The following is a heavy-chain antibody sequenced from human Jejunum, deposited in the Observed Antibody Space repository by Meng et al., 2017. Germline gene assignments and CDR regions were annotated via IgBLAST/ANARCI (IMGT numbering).Heavy chain of an antibody. CDR3: ARDGGWVLSGYYRAY. J-gene: IGHJ4*02. CDR2: ISADGGST. V-gene: IGHV3-23*01. D-gene: IGHD3-3*01. CDR1: GDCLVRNA. Sequence: AESLSLSCAVSGDCLVRNAVTWVRQAPGKGLEWISTISADGGSTFYADSVEGRFTICRDKSKRMLYLQMNSLRGEDTGVYYCARDGGWVLSGYYRAYWGQGTLVTVSS.